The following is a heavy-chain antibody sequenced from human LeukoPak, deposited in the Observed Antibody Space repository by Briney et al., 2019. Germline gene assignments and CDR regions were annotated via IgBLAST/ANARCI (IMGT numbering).Heavy chain of an antibody. Sequence: PGGSLRLSCAASGFTFSSYAMSWVRQAPGKGLEWVSGISGSGDNTYYADSVKGRFTISRDNSKNTLYVQVNSLGTEDTAAYYCAKDPRPVAQRDYWGQGTLVTVSS. D-gene: IGHD6-19*01. V-gene: IGHV3-23*01. CDR2: ISGSGDNT. J-gene: IGHJ4*02. CDR1: GFTFSSYA. CDR3: AKDPRPVAQRDY.